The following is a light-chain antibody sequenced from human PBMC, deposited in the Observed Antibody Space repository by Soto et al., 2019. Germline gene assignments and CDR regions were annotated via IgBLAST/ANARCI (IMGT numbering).Light chain of an antibody. CDR1: SSDVGGYNY. CDR2: DVS. Sequence: QSVLTQPASVSGSPGQSITISCTGTSSDVGGYNYVSWYQHHPGKAPKLMIFDVSNRPSGVSNRFSGSKSGNTASLTISGLQAEDEAGYYCSSYTASSTYVFGTGTKHTVL. V-gene: IGLV2-14*03. CDR3: SSYTASSTYV. J-gene: IGLJ1*01.